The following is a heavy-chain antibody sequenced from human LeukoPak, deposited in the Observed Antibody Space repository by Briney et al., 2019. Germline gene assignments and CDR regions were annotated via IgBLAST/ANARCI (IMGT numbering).Heavy chain of an antibody. V-gene: IGHV3-21*01. D-gene: IGHD6-19*01. CDR1: GFTFSSYN. Sequence: GGSLRLSCAASGFTFSSYNMNWVRQAPGKGLEWVSSITSGSSYRFYADSVKGRFTISRDNAKNTLYLQMNSLRAEDTAVYYCARVPITLAGTKDAKYFQHWGQGTLVTVSS. CDR2: ITSGSSYR. CDR3: ARVPITLAGTKDAKYFQH. J-gene: IGHJ1*01.